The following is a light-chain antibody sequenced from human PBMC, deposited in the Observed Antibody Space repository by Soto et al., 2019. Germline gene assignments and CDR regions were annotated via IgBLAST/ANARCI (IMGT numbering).Light chain of an antibody. V-gene: IGKV3-15*01. CDR1: QSVSRK. J-gene: IGKJ5*01. CDR2: DTS. CDR3: QQYNNWFSIT. Sequence: EIVMTQSPATLSVSPGERATLSCRASQSVSRKLAWYQQKPGQAPRLVIYDTSTRATGIPARFSGSGSGTEFTLTISSLQSEDFAVYYCQQYNNWFSITFGQGTRLEIK.